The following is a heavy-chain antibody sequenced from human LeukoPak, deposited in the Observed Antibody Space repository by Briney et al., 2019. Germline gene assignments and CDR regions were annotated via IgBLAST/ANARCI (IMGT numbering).Heavy chain of an antibody. D-gene: IGHD3-9*01. V-gene: IGHV1-18*01. CDR1: GYTFTSYG. CDR2: ISAYNGNT. J-gene: IGHJ4*02. CDR3: ARSPHILTGENFDY. Sequence: GASVKVSCKTSGYTFTSYGISWVRQAPGQGLEWMGWISAYNGNTHSAQKLQGRVTMTTDTSTSTAYMELRSLRSDDTAVYYCARSPHILTGENFDYWGQGTLVTVSS.